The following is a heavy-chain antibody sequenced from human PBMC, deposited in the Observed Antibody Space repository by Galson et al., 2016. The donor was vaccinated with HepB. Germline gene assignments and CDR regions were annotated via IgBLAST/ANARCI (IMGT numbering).Heavy chain of an antibody. CDR1: GFTFSNYG. Sequence: SLRLSCAASGFTFSNYGMTWVRQAPGKGLEVVSSISRSGDSTYYADSVKGRFTISRDNSKNTLSLQMNSLTAGDTAIYYCVQGSTAPAVWGKGTTVTVSS. D-gene: IGHD1-26*01. CDR2: ISRSGDST. J-gene: IGHJ6*04. V-gene: IGHV3-23*01. CDR3: VQGSTAPAV.